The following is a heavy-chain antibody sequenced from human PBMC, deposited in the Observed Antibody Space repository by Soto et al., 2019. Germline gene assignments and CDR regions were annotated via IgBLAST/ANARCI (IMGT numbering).Heavy chain of an antibody. J-gene: IGHJ4*02. Sequence: QVQLQESGPGLVKPSQTLSLTCTVSGGSISSGGYYWSWIRQHPGKGLEWIGSIYYSGSTYYNPSLKGGVTITVDTAKNQYPLKLGSVTAADTAVYYCARRVLRWGQVPLVTVSS. CDR1: GGSISSGGYY. D-gene: IGHD3-16*01. V-gene: IGHV4-31*03. CDR3: ARRVLR. CDR2: IYYSGST.